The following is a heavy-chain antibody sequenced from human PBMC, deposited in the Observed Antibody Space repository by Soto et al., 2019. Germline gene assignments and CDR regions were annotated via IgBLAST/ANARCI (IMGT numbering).Heavy chain of an antibody. J-gene: IGHJ6*02. CDR2: MNPNSGNT. CDR1: GYTFTSYD. Sequence: QVQLVQSGAEVKKPGASVKVSCKASGYTFTSYDINWVRQATGQGLEWMGWMNPNSGNTGYAQKFQGRVTMTRNTSISTAYMELSSLRSEDTAVYYCASLRGDYADYYYGMDVWGQGTTVTVSS. D-gene: IGHD4-17*01. V-gene: IGHV1-8*01. CDR3: ASLRGDYADYYYGMDV.